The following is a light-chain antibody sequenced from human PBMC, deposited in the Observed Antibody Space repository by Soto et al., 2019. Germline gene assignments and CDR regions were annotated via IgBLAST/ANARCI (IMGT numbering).Light chain of an antibody. CDR3: SSYTNSISVV. Sequence: QSALTQPPSVSGSPGQSVTISCTGTSSDIGSYNRVSWYQQSPGTAPKLMIYEVSNRPSGVPDRFSGSKSGNTASLTISGLQAEDEAEYYCSSYTNSISVVFGGGTKVTVL. V-gene: IGLV2-18*02. J-gene: IGLJ2*01. CDR2: EVS. CDR1: SSDIGSYNR.